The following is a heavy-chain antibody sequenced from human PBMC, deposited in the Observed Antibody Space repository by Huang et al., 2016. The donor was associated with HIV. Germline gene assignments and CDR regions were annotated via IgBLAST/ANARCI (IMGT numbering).Heavy chain of an antibody. CDR1: GFTFSSYA. D-gene: IGHD6-25*01. J-gene: IGHJ5*02. Sequence: QVQLVESGGGVVQPGGSLRLSCAATGFTFSSYALYWVRQAPGKGLDGVAYIKFDGVNKNQSDSVKGRFTISRDNSKNTLYLQISSLRAEDTAVYYCVKFTIDDSSVAAWGQGTLVTVS. V-gene: IGHV3-30*02. CDR3: VKFTIDDSSVAA. CDR2: IKFDGVNK.